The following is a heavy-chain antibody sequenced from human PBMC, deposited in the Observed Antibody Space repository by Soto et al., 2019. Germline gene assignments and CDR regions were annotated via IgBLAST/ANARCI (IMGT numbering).Heavy chain of an antibody. V-gene: IGHV3-53*04. J-gene: IGHJ4*02. Sequence: EVQLVESGGGLVQPGGSLRLSCAASGFTVSSNYMSWVRQAPGKGLEWVSVIYSGGSTYYADSVKGRFTISRHNSKNTLYLQMNSLRAEDTAVYYCARGVSSGWYYYFDYWGQGTLVTASS. D-gene: IGHD6-19*01. CDR2: IYSGGST. CDR1: GFTVSSNY. CDR3: ARGVSSGWYYYFDY.